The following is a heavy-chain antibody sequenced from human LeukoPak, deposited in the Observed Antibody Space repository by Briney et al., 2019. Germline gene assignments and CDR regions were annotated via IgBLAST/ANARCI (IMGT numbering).Heavy chain of an antibody. J-gene: IGHJ3*02. CDR2: ISSRSSYI. CDR3: ARDDYYDSSGYPDAFDI. CDR1: GFTFSSYS. Sequence: GGSLRLSCAASGFTFSSYSMNWVRQAPGKGLEWVSSISSRSSYIYYADSVKGRFTISRDNAKNSLYLQMNSLRAEDTAVYYCARDDYYDSSGYPDAFDIWGQGTMVTVSS. D-gene: IGHD3-22*01. V-gene: IGHV3-21*03.